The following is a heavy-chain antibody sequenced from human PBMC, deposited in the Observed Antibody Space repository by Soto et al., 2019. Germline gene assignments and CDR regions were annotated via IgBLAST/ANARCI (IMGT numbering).Heavy chain of an antibody. D-gene: IGHD2-15*01. J-gene: IGHJ4*02. CDR3: ATDEQDY. CDR1: GLIFSNYG. CDR2: IWNDGSKT. V-gene: IGHV3-33*01. Sequence: PGGSLRLSCAASGLIFSNYGMHWVRQAPGKGLEWVAVIWNDGSKTYYGDSVKGRFTISRDNSKNTLYLQMNSLRAEDTAVYYCATDEQDYWGQGALVTVSS.